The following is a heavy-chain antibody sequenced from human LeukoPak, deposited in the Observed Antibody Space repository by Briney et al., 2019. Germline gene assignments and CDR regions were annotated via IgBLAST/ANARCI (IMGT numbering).Heavy chain of an antibody. CDR3: ARLKMVAGNYYYNGMDV. D-gene: IGHD2-15*01. Sequence: SETLSLTCTVSGGSISSGGYYWSWLRQHPGKGLEWFGYIYYSGSTYYKPSLKSRVTISVDTSKNQFSRKLSSVTAADTAVYYCARLKMVAGNYYYNGMDVWGQGTTVTVSS. CDR1: GGSISSGGYY. V-gene: IGHV4-31*03. CDR2: IYYSGST. J-gene: IGHJ6*02.